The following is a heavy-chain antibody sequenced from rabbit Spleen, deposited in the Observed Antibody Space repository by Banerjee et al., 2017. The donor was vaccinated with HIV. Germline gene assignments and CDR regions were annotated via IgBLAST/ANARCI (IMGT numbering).Heavy chain of an antibody. Sequence: QSLEESEGDLVKPGAYLTINCTASEVSFNKNYYMCWVRQAPGKGLEWIACIDTGSSGFTYFASWAKGRFTISKISSTTVTLQMTSLTPADTASYFCARDSGSSFSSYGMDLWGPGTLVTVS. D-gene: IGHD8-1*01. CDR3: ARDSGSSFSSYGMDL. CDR2: IDTGSSGFT. V-gene: IGHV1S40*01. J-gene: IGHJ6*01. CDR1: EVSFNKNYY.